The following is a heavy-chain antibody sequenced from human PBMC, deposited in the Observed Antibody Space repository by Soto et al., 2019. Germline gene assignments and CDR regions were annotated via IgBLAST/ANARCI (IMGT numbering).Heavy chain of an antibody. J-gene: IGHJ5*02. CDR1: GLTLSNYW. Sequence: GGSLRLSCAASGLTLSNYWIHWVRQTPGKGLVWVSRINGDGTSKGCAGFVEGRFTVSRDNADNKVFLQMNSLRAEDTAVYYCAKDFDWESNSWGQGTLVTVSS. CDR2: INGDGTSK. CDR3: AKDFDWESNS. V-gene: IGHV3-74*01. D-gene: IGHD3-9*01.